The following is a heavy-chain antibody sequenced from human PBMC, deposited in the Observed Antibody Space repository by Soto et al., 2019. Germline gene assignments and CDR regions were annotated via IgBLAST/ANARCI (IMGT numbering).Heavy chain of an antibody. V-gene: IGHV3-53*02. J-gene: IGHJ3*01. Sequence: EVQLVETGGGLIQPGGSLRLSCAPCESTVSSNYMSMVRNTQGRGLEWVSILYASDSKFNADSVEGRFTISRNNSKNTLYLQLNSLRAEDTAVYYWATTVTRLIAFDVWGQGTMVTVSS. CDR2: LYASDSK. CDR1: ESTVSSNY. D-gene: IGHD4-17*01. CDR3: ATTVTRLIAFDV.